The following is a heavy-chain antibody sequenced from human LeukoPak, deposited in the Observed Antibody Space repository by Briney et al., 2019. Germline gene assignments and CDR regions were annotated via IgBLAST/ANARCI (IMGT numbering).Heavy chain of an antibody. V-gene: IGHV3-30*18. CDR2: ISYDGSNK. CDR1: GFHLRSYV. Sequence: PGGSLRLSRAASGFHLRSYVMHGVRQAPGKGLEWVDVISYDGSNKYYADSVKGRFTISRDNSKNTLYLQMNSLRAEDTAVYYCAKSLMRYSSSWYLAYWGQGTLVTVSS. D-gene: IGHD6-13*01. J-gene: IGHJ4*02. CDR3: AKSLMRYSSSWYLAY.